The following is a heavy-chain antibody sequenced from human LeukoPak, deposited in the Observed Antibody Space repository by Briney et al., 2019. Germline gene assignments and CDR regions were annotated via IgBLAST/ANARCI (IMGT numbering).Heavy chain of an antibody. D-gene: IGHD4-11*01. J-gene: IGHJ4*02. Sequence: GGSLRLSCAASGFTFSNYWMNWVRQAPGKVLEWVAKINQPGTEKFYVDSVKGRFTISRDNAMHLVYLQMNSLRAEDTAVYYCARDSNDYDYWGQGTLVTVSS. V-gene: IGHV3-7*04. CDR3: ARDSNDYDY. CDR1: GFTFSNYW. CDR2: INQPGTEK.